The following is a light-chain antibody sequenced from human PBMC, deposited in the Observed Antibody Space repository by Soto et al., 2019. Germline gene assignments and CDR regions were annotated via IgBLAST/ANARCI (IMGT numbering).Light chain of an antibody. CDR2: GAS. CDR3: QQYNDRPRT. V-gene: IGKV3-15*01. Sequence: EIVMTQSPVTLSVSPGERATLSCRASQTVRSDLAWYQQKPGQAPRLLIYGASTRATGVPARFSGSGSGTQFPLIISSLQSEDFAVYYCQQYNDRPRTFGQGTKLEIK. CDR1: QTVRSD. J-gene: IGKJ2*01.